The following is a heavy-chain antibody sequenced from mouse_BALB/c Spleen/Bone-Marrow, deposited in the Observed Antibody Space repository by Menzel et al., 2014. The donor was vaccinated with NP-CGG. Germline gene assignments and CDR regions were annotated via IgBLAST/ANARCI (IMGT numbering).Heavy chain of an antibody. V-gene: IGHV3-2*02. CDR3: AIGSSPYYYGMDY. D-gene: IGHD1-1*01. J-gene: IGHJ4*01. CDR1: DYSITSDYA. CDR2: MRYSGST. Sequence: EVKLVESGPGLVKPSQSLSLTCTVTDYSITSDYAWNWIRQFPGNKLEWMGYMRYSGSTSYNPSLKSRISITRDTSKNQFFLQLNSVTTEDTATYYCAIGSSPYYYGMDYWGQGTSVTVSS.